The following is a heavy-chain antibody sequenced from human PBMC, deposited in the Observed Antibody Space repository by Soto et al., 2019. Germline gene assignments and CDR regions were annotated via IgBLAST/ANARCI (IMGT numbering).Heavy chain of an antibody. Sequence: PSETLSLTCTVSGGSSSSTSYYWGWIRQPPGKGLEWIGSIYSSGNTYYNPSLKSRVTISVDTSKSHLSLKLSSVTAADSAVYFCARVKSGMVRGVIPYYYYYMDVWGKGTTVTVSS. V-gene: IGHV4-39*02. CDR2: IYSSGNT. J-gene: IGHJ6*03. D-gene: IGHD3-10*01. CDR1: GGSSSSTSYY. CDR3: ARVKSGMVRGVIPYYYYYMDV.